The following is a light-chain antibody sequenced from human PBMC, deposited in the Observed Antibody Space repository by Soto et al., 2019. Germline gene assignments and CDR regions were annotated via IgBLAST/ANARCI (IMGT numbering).Light chain of an antibody. V-gene: IGLV2-23*01. J-gene: IGLJ1*01. CDR2: QAT. CDR3: CSYAGSRSYV. CDR1: SSDIGRSSL. Sequence: QSVLAPPASVSGSPGQSISISCAGTSSDIGRSSLFSWYQQHPGKGPTLIIYQATQRPSGVSDRFSGSRSGNTASLTIPGVQAEDEADYYCCSYAGSRSYVFGTGTKVTVL.